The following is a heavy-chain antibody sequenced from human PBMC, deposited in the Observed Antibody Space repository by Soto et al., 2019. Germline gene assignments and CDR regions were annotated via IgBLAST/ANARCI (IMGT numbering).Heavy chain of an antibody. J-gene: IGHJ6*03. CDR1: GGSISSYY. CDR3: ARAARGYCSSTSCLNYYYYYMDV. D-gene: IGHD2-2*01. CDR2: IYYSGST. Sequence: QVQLQESGPGLVKPSETLSLTCTVSGGSISSYYWSWIRQPPGKGLEWIGYIYYSGSTNYNPSLKSQVTISVATSKNQFALKLSSVTAADTAVYYCARAARGYCSSTSCLNYYYYYMDVWGKGTTVTVSS. V-gene: IGHV4-59*01.